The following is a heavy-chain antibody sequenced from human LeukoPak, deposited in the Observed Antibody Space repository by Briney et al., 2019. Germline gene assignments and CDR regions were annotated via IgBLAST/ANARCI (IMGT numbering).Heavy chain of an antibody. V-gene: IGHV3-23*01. D-gene: IGHD3-3*01. CDR1: GFAFSSYG. CDR3: ARKGGTRFDFWRGYGY. J-gene: IGHJ4*02. CDR2: ISGSGDSR. Sequence: GGSLRLSCAASGFAFSSYGMTWVRQAPGKGLEWVSVISGSGDSRDYADSVKGRFTISRDNSKNTLWLQMNSLRGEDTAVYYCARKGGTRFDFWRGYGYWGQGILVTVSS.